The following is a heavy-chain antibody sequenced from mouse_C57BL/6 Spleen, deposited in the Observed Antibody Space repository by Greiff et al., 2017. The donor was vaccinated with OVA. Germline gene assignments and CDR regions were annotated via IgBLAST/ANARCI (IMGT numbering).Heavy chain of an antibody. CDR2: ISSGSSTI. CDR1: GFTFSDYG. V-gene: IGHV5-17*01. CDR3: ARGGNLLPLAY. D-gene: IGHD1-1*01. J-gene: IGHJ3*01. Sequence: LMESGGGLVKPGGSLKLSCAASGFTFSDYGMHWVRQAPEKGLEWVAYISSGSSTIYYADTVKGRFTISRDNAKNTLFLQMTSLRSEDTAMYYCARGGNLLPLAYWGQGTLVTVSA.